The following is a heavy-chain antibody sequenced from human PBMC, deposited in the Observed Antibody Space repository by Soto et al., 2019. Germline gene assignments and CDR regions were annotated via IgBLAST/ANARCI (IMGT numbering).Heavy chain of an antibody. J-gene: IGHJ4*02. CDR3: AANSEQQLVPVIDY. D-gene: IGHD6-13*01. V-gene: IGHV1-58*01. CDR2: IVVGSGNT. Sequence: QMQLVQSGPEVKKPGTSVKVSCKASGFTFTSSAVQWVRQARGQRLEWIGWIVVGSGNTNYAQKFQERVTITRDMSTSTAYMELSSLRSEDTAVYYCAANSEQQLVPVIDYWGQGTLVTVSS. CDR1: GFTFTSSA.